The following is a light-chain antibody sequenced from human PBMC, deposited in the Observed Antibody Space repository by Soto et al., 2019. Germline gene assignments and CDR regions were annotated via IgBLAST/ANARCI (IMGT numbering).Light chain of an antibody. J-gene: IGLJ2*01. CDR2: DVN. CDR1: SSDIGGYDY. V-gene: IGLV2-14*01. CDR3: TSYASGSSHVV. Sequence: QSVLTQPASVSGSPGQSITLSCTGTSSDIGGYDYVSWYQRHPGKAPKLIIYDVNNRPSGVPNHCSGSKSGITASLTIAGLQAEDEDDYYCTSYASGSSHVVFGGGTKPAAL.